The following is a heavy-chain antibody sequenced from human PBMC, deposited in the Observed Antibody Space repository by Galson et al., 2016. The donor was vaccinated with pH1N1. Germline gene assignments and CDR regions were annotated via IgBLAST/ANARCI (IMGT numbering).Heavy chain of an antibody. CDR3: VSENSYETANENNYGTAFDI. CDR1: GFTFSDNI. Sequence: SLRLSCAASGFTFSDNIMHWVRQAPGNALDWVAFAPFDGREEIYADSVKGRFTISRDDSTNTLYLQMSSLRAEDTAVYYCVSENSYETANENNYGTAFDIWGQGTMVIVSS. V-gene: IGHV3-30*04. CDR2: APFDGREE. J-gene: IGHJ3*02. D-gene: IGHD2-21*02.